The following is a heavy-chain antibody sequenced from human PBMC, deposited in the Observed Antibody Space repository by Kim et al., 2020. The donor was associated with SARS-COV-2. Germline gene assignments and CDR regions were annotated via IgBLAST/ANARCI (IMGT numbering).Heavy chain of an antibody. CDR1: GFTFSTYA. J-gene: IGHJ3*02. CDR3: ARSDCSSTSCSFYDAFDI. Sequence: GGSLRLSCAASGFTFSTYAMNWVRQAPGKGLEWVSFISSDSSYIYNADSVKGRFTISRDNAKNSLYLQMNSLRAEDTAVYYCARSDCSSTSCSFYDAFDIWGQGTMVTVPS. CDR2: ISSDSSYI. V-gene: IGHV3-21*04. D-gene: IGHD2-2*01.